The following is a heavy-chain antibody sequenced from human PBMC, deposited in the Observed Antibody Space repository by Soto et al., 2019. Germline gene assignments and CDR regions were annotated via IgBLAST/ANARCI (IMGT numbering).Heavy chain of an antibody. D-gene: IGHD3-3*01. J-gene: IGHJ6*03. Sequence: SETLSLTCTVSGGSISSGGYYWSWIRQHPGKGREWIGYIYYSGSTYYNPSLKSRVTISVDTSKNQFSLKLSSVTAADTAVYYCASATYYDFWSGYYTHYYYYYMDVWGKGTTVTVSS. V-gene: IGHV4-31*03. CDR1: GGSISSGGYY. CDR3: ASATYYDFWSGYYTHYYYYYMDV. CDR2: IYYSGST.